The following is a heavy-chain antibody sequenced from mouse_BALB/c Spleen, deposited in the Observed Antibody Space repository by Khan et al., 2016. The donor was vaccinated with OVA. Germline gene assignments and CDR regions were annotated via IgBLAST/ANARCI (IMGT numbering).Heavy chain of an antibody. CDR2: INTYTGEP. J-gene: IGHJ4*01. CDR1: GYIFTNYG. V-gene: IGHV9-3-1*01. CDR3: ARPRYFSYTLDY. D-gene: IGHD1-1*01. Sequence: QIQLVQSGPELKKPGETVKISCKASGYIFTNYGMNWVKQSPGKALKWMGWINTYTGEPTYADDFKGRFAFSLETSASTAYLQINNLKNEDTATYFCARPRYFSYTLDYWGQGTSVTVSS.